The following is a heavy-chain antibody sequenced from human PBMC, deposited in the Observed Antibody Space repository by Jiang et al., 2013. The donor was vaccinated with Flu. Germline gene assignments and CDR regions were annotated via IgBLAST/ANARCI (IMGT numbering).Heavy chain of an antibody. V-gene: IGHV3-23*04. CDR1: GFTFSSYA. CDR2: ISGSGGST. CDR3: AKDIRSRYCSGGSCYSLDY. D-gene: IGHD2-15*01. J-gene: IGHJ4*02. Sequence: LVESGGGLVQPGGSLRLSCAASGFTFSSYAMSWVRQAPGKGLEWVSAISGSGGSTYYADSVKGRFTISRDNSKNTLYLQMNSLRAEDTAVYYCAKDIRSRYCSGGSCYSLDYWGQGTLVTVSS.